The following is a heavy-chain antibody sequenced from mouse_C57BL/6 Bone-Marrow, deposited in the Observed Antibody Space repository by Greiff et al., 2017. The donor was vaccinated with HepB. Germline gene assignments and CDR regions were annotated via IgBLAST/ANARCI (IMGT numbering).Heavy chain of an antibody. Sequence: VKLVESGAELARPGASVKLSCKASGYTFTSYGISWVKQRTGQGLEWIGEIYPRSGNTYYNEKFKGKATLTADKPSSTAYLELLSLTSEDSAVYFCARGCYHHWGQGTSVTVSS. CDR1: GYTFTSYG. D-gene: IGHD2-12*01. V-gene: IGHV1-81*01. CDR2: IYPRSGNT. CDR3: ARGCYHH. J-gene: IGHJ4*01.